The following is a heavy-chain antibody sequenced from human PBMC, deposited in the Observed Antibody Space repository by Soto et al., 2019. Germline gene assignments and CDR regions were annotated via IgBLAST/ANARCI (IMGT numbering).Heavy chain of an antibody. D-gene: IGHD7-27*01. CDR3: ARERVRKAATTGDSHYFYYAIDD. J-gene: IGHJ6*02. CDR2: IIPIFGTQ. V-gene: IGHV1-69*06. CDR1: GDTFNTYG. Sequence: QAQLVQSGAEVKKTGSSVKVSCKASGDTFNTYGISWVRQAPGQGLERMGVIIPIFGTQNNAQRIQGRLTMTADMSTSTAYMELRSLRAEDTAVYYCARERVRKAATTGDSHYFYYAIDDWGPGTTVTVSS.